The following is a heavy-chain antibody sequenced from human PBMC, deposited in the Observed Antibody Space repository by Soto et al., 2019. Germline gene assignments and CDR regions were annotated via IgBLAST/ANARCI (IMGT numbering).Heavy chain of an antibody. Sequence: EVQLVESGGGLVQPGGSLRLSCAASGFTFSSYWMYWVRQTPGKGLVWVSRINNDGSGTNYADSVRGRFTVSRDNAKNTLYLQMNSLRAEDTAVYYCARDKTMDVWGQGTTVTVSS. V-gene: IGHV3-74*01. J-gene: IGHJ6*02. CDR3: ARDKTMDV. CDR2: INNDGSGT. CDR1: GFTFSSYW.